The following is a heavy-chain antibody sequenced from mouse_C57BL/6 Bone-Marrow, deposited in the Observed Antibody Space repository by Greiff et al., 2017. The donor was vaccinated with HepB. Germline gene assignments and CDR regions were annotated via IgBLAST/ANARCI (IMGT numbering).Heavy chain of an antibody. CDR1: GFTFSDFY. CDR2: SRNKANDYTT. Sequence: EVQGVESGGGLVQSGRSLRLSCATSGFTFSDFYMEWVRQAPGKGLEWIAASRNKANDYTTEYSASVKGRFIVSRDTSQSILYLQMNALRAEDTAIYYCARDDGGYAMDYWGQGTSVTVSS. J-gene: IGHJ4*01. V-gene: IGHV7-1*01. CDR3: ARDDGGYAMDY.